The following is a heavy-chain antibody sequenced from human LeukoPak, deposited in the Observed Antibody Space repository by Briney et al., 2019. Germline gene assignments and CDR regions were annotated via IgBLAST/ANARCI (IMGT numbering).Heavy chain of an antibody. J-gene: IGHJ6*03. D-gene: IGHD2-2*01. CDR1: GFTVSSNY. Sequence: PGGSLRLSCAASGFTVSSNYMSWVRQAPGKGLEWASVIYSGGSTYYADSVKGRFTISRDNSKNTLYLQMNSLRAEDTAVYYCARAPIVVVPAVYYYYMDVWGKGTTVTVSS. CDR3: ARAPIVVVPAVYYYYMDV. CDR2: IYSGGST. V-gene: IGHV3-66*02.